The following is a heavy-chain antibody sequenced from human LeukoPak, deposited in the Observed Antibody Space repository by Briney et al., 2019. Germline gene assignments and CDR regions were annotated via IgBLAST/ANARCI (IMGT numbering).Heavy chain of an antibody. CDR2: IKQDGSEK. CDR3: AKDERNWNYNLASQTYD. Sequence: GGSLRLSCEASGFTFSSFWMSWARQAPGKGPEWVANIKQDGSEKYYIESVKGRFTISRDNAKTSLFLQMKSLRVEDTAVYYCAKDERNWNYNLASQTYDWGQGTLVTVSS. CDR1: GFTFSSFW. J-gene: IGHJ4*02. D-gene: IGHD1-7*01. V-gene: IGHV3-7*01.